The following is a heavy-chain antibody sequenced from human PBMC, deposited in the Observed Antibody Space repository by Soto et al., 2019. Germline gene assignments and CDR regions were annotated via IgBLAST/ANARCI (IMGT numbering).Heavy chain of an antibody. D-gene: IGHD3-10*01. J-gene: IGHJ5*02. CDR1: GYTFTSYA. CDR2: INAGNGNT. V-gene: IGHV1-3*01. CDR3: ARDPFTMVRGATNWFDP. Sequence: QVQLVQSGAEVKKPGASVKVSCKASGYTFTSYAMHWVRQAPGQRLEWMGWINAGNGNTKYSKKFQGRVTITRDTSASTAYMELSSLRSEDTAVYYCARDPFTMVRGATNWFDPWGQGTLVTVSS.